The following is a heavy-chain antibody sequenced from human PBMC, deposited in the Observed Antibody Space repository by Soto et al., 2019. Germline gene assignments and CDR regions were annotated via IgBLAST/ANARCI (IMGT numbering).Heavy chain of an antibody. J-gene: IGHJ4*02. CDR2: IKQDGSEK. V-gene: IGHV3-7*05. D-gene: IGHD6-19*01. CDR3: ARDVSSGWLDY. CDR1: GFTFSSYW. Sequence: GGSLRLSCAASGFTFSSYWMSWVRQAPGKGLEWVANIKQDGSEKYYVDSVKGRFTISRGNAKNSLYLQMNSLRAEGTAVYYCARDVSSGWLDYWGQGTLVTVSS.